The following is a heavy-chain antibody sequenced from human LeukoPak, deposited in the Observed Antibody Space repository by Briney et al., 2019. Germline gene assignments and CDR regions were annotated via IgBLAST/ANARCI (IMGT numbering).Heavy chain of an antibody. V-gene: IGHV4-38-2*02. CDR2: IYHSGST. CDR3: ARMCSEKYYYYYYMDV. CDR1: GYSISSGYY. J-gene: IGHJ6*03. D-gene: IGHD6-19*01. Sequence: PSETLSLTCTVSGYSISSGYYWGWIRQPPGKGLEWIGSIYHSGSTNYNPSLKSRVTISVDTSKNQFSLKLSSVTAADTAVYYCARMCSEKYYYYYYMDVWGKGTTVTISS.